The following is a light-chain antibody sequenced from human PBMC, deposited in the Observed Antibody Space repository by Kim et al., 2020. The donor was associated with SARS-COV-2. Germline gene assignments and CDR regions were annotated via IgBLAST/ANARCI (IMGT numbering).Light chain of an antibody. J-gene: IGLJ2*01. CDR2: LNSDGSH. V-gene: IGLV4-69*01. CDR1: SGHSSYA. Sequence: QPVLTQSPSASASLGASVKLTCTLSSGHSSYAIAWHQQQPEKGPRYLMKLNSDGSHSKGDGIPDRFSGSSSGAERYLTISSLQSEDEADYYCQTWGTGGHVVFGGGTQLTVL. CDR3: QTWGTGGHVV.